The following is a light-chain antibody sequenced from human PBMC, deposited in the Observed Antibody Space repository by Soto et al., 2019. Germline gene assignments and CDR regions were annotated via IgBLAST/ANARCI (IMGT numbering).Light chain of an antibody. J-gene: IGKJ2*01. CDR3: QYYNDWGT. CDR1: QSVNSN. CDR2: GAA. V-gene: IGKV3-15*01. Sequence: EIVMTQSPSTLSVSPGERVTLSCRASQSVNSNFAWYQQKPGQAPRLLLYGAAPRATGIPAMFIGSGSGTEITINISSLPSEDFAIYYCQYYNDWGTFGQGTKLDIK.